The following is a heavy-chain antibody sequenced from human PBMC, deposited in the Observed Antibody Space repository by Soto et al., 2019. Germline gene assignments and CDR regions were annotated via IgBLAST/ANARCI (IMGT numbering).Heavy chain of an antibody. CDR3: ARGGANCSGGSCYTNWFDP. CDR1: GYTFTGYY. V-gene: IGHV1-2*04. D-gene: IGHD2-15*01. Sequence: QVQLVQSGAEVKKPGASVKVSCKASGYTFTGYYMHWVRQAPGQGLEWMGWINPTSGGTNYAQKLQGWVTMTRDTSISTAYMELSRLRSDDTAVYYCARGGANCSGGSCYTNWFDPWGQGTLVTVSS. J-gene: IGHJ5*02. CDR2: INPTSGGT.